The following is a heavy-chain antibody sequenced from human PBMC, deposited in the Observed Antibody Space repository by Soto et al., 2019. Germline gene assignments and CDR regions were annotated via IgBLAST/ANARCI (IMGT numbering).Heavy chain of an antibody. CDR1: GGSFSGYY. V-gene: IGHV4-34*01. D-gene: IGHD3-22*01. CDR3: ASLYSDCDSSGYYSFDAFDI. J-gene: IGHJ3*02. Sequence: PAETLSLTCAVYGGSFSGYYWSWIRQPPGKGLEWIGEINHSGSTNYNPSLKSRVTISVDTSKNQFSLKLSSVTAADTAVYYCASLYSDCDSSGYYSFDAFDIWGQGTMVTVSS. CDR2: INHSGST.